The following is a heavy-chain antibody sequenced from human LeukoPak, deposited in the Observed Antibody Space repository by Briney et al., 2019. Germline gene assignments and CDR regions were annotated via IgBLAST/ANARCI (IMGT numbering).Heavy chain of an antibody. CDR3: ARDASSRYYYDSSGFGY. CDR2: ISSSSSYI. J-gene: IGHJ4*02. D-gene: IGHD3-22*01. Sequence: PGGSLRLSCAASGFTFSSYSMNWVRQAPGKGLEWVSSISSSSSYIYYADSVKGRFTISRDNAKNSLYLQMNSLRAEDTAVYYCARDASSRYYYDSSGFGYWGQGTLVTVSS. V-gene: IGHV3-21*01. CDR1: GFTFSSYS.